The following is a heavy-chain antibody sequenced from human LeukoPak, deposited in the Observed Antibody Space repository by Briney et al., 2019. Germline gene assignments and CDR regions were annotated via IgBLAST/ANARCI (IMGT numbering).Heavy chain of an antibody. CDR3: AKQLGYCSDGSCYFPY. CDR2: ISSNGGST. CDR1: GFTFSSYA. J-gene: IGHJ4*02. Sequence: PAGSLRLSCSASGFTFSSYAMHWVRQAPGKGLEYVSAISSNGGSTYYADSVKGRFTISRDNSKSTLCLQMNSLRAEDTAVYYCAKQLGYCSDGSCYFPYWGQGTLVTVSS. V-gene: IGHV3-64*04. D-gene: IGHD2-15*01.